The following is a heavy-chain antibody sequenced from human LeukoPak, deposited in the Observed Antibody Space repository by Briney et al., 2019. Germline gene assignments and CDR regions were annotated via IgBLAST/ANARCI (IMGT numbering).Heavy chain of an antibody. CDR1: GFTFSDYY. CDR2: ISSSGSTI. J-gene: IGHJ4*02. CDR3: ARATPKLWGSYRYDY. V-gene: IGHV3-11*01. D-gene: IGHD3-16*02. Sequence: GGSLRLSCAASGFTFSDYYMSWIRQAPGKGLEWVSYISSSGSTIYYADSVKGRFTISRDNAKNSLYLQMNSLRAEDTAVYYCARATPKLWGSYRYDYWGQGTLVTVSS.